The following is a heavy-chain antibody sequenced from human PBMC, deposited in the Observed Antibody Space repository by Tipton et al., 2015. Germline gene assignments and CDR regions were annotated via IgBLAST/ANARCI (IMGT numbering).Heavy chain of an antibody. CDR2: ISYSGST. J-gene: IGHJ5*02. D-gene: IGHD3-3*01. CDR3: ARDGFAIFGMGVDP. V-gene: IGHV4-59*06. Sequence: TLSLTCTVSGGSISNYYWSWIRQPPGKGLEWIGYISYSGSTYYNPSLKSRVTMSVDTSKNQFSLKLSSVTAADTAVYYCARDGFAIFGMGVDPWGQGTLVTVSS. CDR1: GGSISNYY.